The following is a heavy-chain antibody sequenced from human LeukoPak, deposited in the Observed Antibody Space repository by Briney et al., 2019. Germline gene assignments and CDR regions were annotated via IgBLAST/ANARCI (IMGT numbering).Heavy chain of an antibody. J-gene: IGHJ6*03. V-gene: IGHV4-39*01. CDR1: GGSISSSHYY. CDR2: IYYSGTT. CDR3: ARQISDYYYYYIDV. Sequence: PSETLSLTCTVSGGSISSSHYYWGWIRQTPGKGLEWIGTIYYSGTTYYNPSLGSRATISEDTSKNQFSLTLRSVTAADTAVYYCARQISDYYYYYIDVWGKGTTVTVSS. D-gene: IGHD3-10*01.